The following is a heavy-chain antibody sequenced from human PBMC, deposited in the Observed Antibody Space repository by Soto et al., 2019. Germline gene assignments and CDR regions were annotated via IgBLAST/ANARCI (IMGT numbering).Heavy chain of an antibody. Sequence: QVQLVQSGAEVKEPGSSVKVSCKASGGTFSTYSISWVRQAPGQGLEWMGMIIPMFGTPDYAQKSQGRVTITADESPSTVYKRLSSLRSEDTAVYYCARQGGEYSSDWHYFDYWGQGTLVTFSA. CDR3: ARQGGEYSSDWHYFDY. V-gene: IGHV1-69*18. D-gene: IGHD6-19*01. J-gene: IGHJ4*02. CDR2: IIPMFGTP. CDR1: GGTFSTYS.